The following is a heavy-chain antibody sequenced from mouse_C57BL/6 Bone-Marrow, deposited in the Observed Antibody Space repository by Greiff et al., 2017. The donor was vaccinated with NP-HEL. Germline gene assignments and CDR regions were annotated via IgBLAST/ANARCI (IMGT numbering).Heavy chain of an antibody. CDR3: AREGDYDYAAWFAY. V-gene: IGHV5-4*01. Sequence: EVKLVESGGGLVKPGGSLKLSCAASGFTFSSYAMSWVRQTPGKRLEWVATISDGGSYTYYPDNVKGRYTITRDNAKNKLYLQMSHLKSEDTAMYYCAREGDYDYAAWFAYWGQGTLVTVSA. D-gene: IGHD2-4*01. CDR1: GFTFSSYA. J-gene: IGHJ3*01. CDR2: ISDGGSYT.